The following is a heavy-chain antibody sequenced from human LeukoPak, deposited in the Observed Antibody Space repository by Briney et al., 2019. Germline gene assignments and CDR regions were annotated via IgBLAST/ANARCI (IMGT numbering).Heavy chain of an antibody. D-gene: IGHD6-19*01. CDR3: ARDSNGWYGDYYYYYMDV. Sequence: SETLSLTSAVYGGSFSGYDWSWIRQPPGPRLEWCGEINLSGSTNYNPSPKSRVTISVDTSKNQFSLKLSSVTAADTAVYYCARDSNGWYGDYYYYYMDVWGKGTTVTVSS. J-gene: IGHJ6*03. CDR1: GGSFSGYD. CDR2: INLSGST. V-gene: IGHV4-34*01.